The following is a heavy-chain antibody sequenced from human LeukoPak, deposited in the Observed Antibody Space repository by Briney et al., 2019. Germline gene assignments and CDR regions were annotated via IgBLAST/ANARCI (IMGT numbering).Heavy chain of an antibody. V-gene: IGHV4-34*01. CDR1: GFTFSSYW. Sequence: GSLRLSCAASGFTFSSYWMHWIRQSPGKGLEWLGSIYHSGSTYDNPSLKSRVTISVDTSKNQFSLKLDSVTAADTAVYSCARLNPANHCFDPWGQGTLVTVSS. CDR2: IYHSGST. D-gene: IGHD2-2*01. CDR3: ARLNPANHCFDP. J-gene: IGHJ5*02.